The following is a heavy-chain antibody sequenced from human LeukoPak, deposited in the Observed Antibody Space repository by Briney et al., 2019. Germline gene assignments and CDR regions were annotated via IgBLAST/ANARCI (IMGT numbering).Heavy chain of an antibody. CDR2: INHSGST. CDR1: GGSFSGYY. CDR3: ARKEGGQLVNTRRWFDP. D-gene: IGHD6-13*01. V-gene: IGHV4-34*01. Sequence: SETLSLTCAVYGGSFSGYYWSWIRQPPGKGLEWIGEINHSGSTNYNPSLKSRVTISVDTSKKQFSLKVRSVTAADTAVYYCARKEGGQLVNTRRWFDPWGQGTLVTVSS. J-gene: IGHJ5*02.